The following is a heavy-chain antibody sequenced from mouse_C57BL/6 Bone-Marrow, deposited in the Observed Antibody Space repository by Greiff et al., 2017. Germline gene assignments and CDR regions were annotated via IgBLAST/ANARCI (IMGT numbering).Heavy chain of an antibody. V-gene: IGHV2-9-1*01. CDR2: IWTGGGT. Sequence: QVQLQQSGPGLVAPSQSLSITCTVSGFSLTSYAISWVRQPPGKGLEWLGVIWTGGGTNDNSALKSRLSISKDNSKSQVFIKMNSLQTDDTARYDCARNEDGYYPLYAMDYGGQGTSVTVSS. J-gene: IGHJ4*01. D-gene: IGHD2-3*01. CDR1: GFSLTSYA. CDR3: ARNEDGYYPLYAMDY.